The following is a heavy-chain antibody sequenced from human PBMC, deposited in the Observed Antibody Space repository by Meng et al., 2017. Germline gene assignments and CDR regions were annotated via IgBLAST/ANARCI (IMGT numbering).Heavy chain of an antibody. Sequence: GELGQSGVGLKGAGASVKVSCKASGYTFSTNVMNWVRQAPGQGLEWMGWMNPNSGNTGYAQKFQGRVTMTRNTSISTAYMELSSLRSEDTAVYYCARAMTTVMIDYWGQGTLVTVSS. CDR1: GYTFSTNV. V-gene: IGHV1-8*01. CDR3: ARAMTTVMIDY. CDR2: MNPNSGNT. J-gene: IGHJ4*02. D-gene: IGHD4-17*01.